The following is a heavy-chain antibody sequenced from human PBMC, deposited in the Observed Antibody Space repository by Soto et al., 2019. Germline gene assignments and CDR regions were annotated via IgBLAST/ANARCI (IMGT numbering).Heavy chain of an antibody. CDR2: IYPGDSDT. D-gene: IGHD2-2*01. J-gene: IGHJ6*04. V-gene: IGHV5-51*01. CDR1: GYSFTSYW. CDR3: ARHYCSSTSCYPVYYYYYGRGV. Sequence: PGESLKISCKGCGYSFTSYWIGWVRQMPGKGLEWVGSIYPGDSDTRYSPSFQGQVTISADKCISTAYLQWSSLKASDTAWYYCARHYCSSTSCYPVYYYYYGRGVWGKGTTVTVSS.